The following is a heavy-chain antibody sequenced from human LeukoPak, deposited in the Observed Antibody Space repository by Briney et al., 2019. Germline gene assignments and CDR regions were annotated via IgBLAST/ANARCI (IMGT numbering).Heavy chain of an antibody. CDR2: ISGSGGST. Sequence: QTGGSLRLSCAASGFTFSSYAMSWVRQAPGKGLEWVSAISGSGGSTYYADSVKCRLTISRDNSKNTLYLQTNSLRAEDTAVYYCAKDWSGYDAFDIWGQGTMVTVSS. CDR1: GFTFSSYA. D-gene: IGHD3-3*01. CDR3: AKDWSGYDAFDI. V-gene: IGHV3-23*01. J-gene: IGHJ3*02.